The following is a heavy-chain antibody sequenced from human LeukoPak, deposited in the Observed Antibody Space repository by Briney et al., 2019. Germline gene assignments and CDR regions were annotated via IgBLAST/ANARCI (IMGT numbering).Heavy chain of an antibody. CDR2: IHPGDSDT. V-gene: IGHV5-51*01. CDR3: ARHSNWNHIDY. CDR1: GCIFPNYW. Sequence: GESLKISCEASGCIFPNYWIGWVRQVPGKGLDWMGLIHPGDSDTRYSPSSQGHVTISADKSISTAYMQWSSLMASDNAIYYCARHSNWNHIDYWGQGTLVTVSS. J-gene: IGHJ4*02. D-gene: IGHD1-1*01.